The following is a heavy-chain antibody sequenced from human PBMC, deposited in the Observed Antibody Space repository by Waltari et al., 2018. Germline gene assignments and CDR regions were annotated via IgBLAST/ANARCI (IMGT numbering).Heavy chain of an antibody. CDR1: GYSISSGYY. D-gene: IGHD3-10*01. V-gene: IGHV4-38-2*01. CDR3: ARGRSGSGIDY. J-gene: IGHJ4*02. CDR2: IYHSGST. Sequence: QVQLQESGPGLVKPSATLSLTCAVSGYSISSGYYWGWIRQPPGKGLEWIGSIYHSGSTYYNPSLKSRVTISVDTSKNQFSLKLSSVTAADTAVYYCARGRSGSGIDYWGQGTLVTVSS.